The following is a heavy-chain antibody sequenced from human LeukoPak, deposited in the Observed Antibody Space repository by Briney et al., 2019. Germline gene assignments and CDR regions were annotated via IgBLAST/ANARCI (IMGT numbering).Heavy chain of an antibody. CDR3: ARTVYCSSTSCYHYYYYMDV. J-gene: IGHJ6*03. Sequence: TSETLSLTCTISGGSLSNHYWNWIRQAAGTGPEYIGRIFHTGTTNYNPSLKSRVTMSVDTSKNQFSLKLSSVTAADTAVYYCARTVYCSSTSCYHYYYYMDVWGKGTTVTVSS. CDR2: IFHTGTT. V-gene: IGHV4-4*07. CDR1: GGSLSNHY. D-gene: IGHD2-2*01.